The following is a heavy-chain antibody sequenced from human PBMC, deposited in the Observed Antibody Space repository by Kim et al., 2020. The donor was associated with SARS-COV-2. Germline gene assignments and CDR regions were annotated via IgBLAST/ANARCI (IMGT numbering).Heavy chain of an antibody. CDR2: ST. V-gene: IGHV3-23*01. Sequence: STHYAESVKGRFTISRDNSKSTLYLKMNSLRVEDTAMYYCVGDRDASWRQGTLVTVSS. J-gene: IGHJ5*02. CDR3: VGDRDAS.